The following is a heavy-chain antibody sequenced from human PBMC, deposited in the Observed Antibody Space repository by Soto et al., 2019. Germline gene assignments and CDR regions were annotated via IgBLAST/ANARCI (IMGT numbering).Heavy chain of an antibody. D-gene: IGHD5-12*01. Sequence: PGGSLRLSCAASGFTFRSYSMNWVRQAPGKGLEWVSSISSSSSYIYYADSVKGRFTISRDNAKNSLYLQMNSLRAEDTAVYYCARDWPEYSGYDPLLRGYYMDVWGKGTTVTVSS. CDR3: ARDWPEYSGYDPLLRGYYMDV. CDR1: GFTFRSYS. CDR2: ISSSSSYI. J-gene: IGHJ6*03. V-gene: IGHV3-21*01.